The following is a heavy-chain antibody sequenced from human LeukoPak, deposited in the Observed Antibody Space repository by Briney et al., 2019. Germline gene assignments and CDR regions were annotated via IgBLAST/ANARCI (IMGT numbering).Heavy chain of an antibody. D-gene: IGHD3-9*01. Sequence: SVKGSCKASGYTFTSYDINWVRQAHGQVLESIGTIIPILGIANYAQKFQGRVTITADKSTSTAYMELSSLRSEDTAVYYCARDYYDILTGYYTLDYWGQGTLVTVSS. CDR1: GYTFTSYD. CDR2: IIPILGIA. CDR3: ARDYYDILTGYYTLDY. J-gene: IGHJ4*02. V-gene: IGHV1-69*04.